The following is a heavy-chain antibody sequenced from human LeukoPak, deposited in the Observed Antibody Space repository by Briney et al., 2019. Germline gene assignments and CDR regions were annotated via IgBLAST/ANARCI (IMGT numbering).Heavy chain of an antibody. J-gene: IGHJ4*02. CDR2: IYHSGST. CDR3: ARNFRGGATYLDY. CDR1: GYSISSGYY. V-gene: IGHV4-38-2*02. Sequence: SETLSLTCTVSGYSISSGYYWGWIRQPPGKGLEWIGSIYHSGSTYYNPSLKSRVSMSVDTSKNQFSLKLSSVTAADTAVYYCARNFRGGATYLDYWGQGIPVTVSS. D-gene: IGHD5-12*01.